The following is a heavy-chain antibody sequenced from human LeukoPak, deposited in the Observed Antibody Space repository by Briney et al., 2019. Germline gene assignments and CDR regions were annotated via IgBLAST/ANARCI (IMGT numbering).Heavy chain of an antibody. J-gene: IGHJ1*01. V-gene: IGHV1-2*02. Sequence: GASVKVSCKASGYTFTGYYMHWVRQAPGQGLEWMGWINPNSGGTNYAQKFQGRVTMTRDTSISTAYMELSRLRSDDTAVYYCARDLGYCSSTSCYPDAEYFQHWGQGTLVTVSS. CDR3: ARDLGYCSSTSCYPDAEYFQH. CDR1: GYTFTGYY. CDR2: INPNSGGT. D-gene: IGHD2-2*01.